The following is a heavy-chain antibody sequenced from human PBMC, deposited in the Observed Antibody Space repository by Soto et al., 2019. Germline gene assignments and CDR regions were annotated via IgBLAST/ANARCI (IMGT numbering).Heavy chain of an antibody. J-gene: IGHJ4*02. CDR1: GGTFSSYA. CDR2: IIPIFGTA. Sequence: GASVKVSCKASGGTFSSYAISWVRQAPGQGLEWMGGIIPIFGTANYAQKFQGRVTITADESTSTAYMELSSLRSEDTAVYYCARTWVDCSGVSCYPDPFDYWGQGTLVTVSS. CDR3: ARTWVDCSGVSCYPDPFDY. V-gene: IGHV1-69*13. D-gene: IGHD2-15*01.